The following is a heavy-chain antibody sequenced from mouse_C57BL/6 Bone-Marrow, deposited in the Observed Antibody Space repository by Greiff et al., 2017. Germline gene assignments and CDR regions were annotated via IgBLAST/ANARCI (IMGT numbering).Heavy chain of an antibody. CDR1: GYTFTSYW. D-gene: IGHD4-1*01. CDR2: IYPGSGST. V-gene: IGHV1-55*01. CDR3: ARRRINWHYFDY. Sequence: VQLQQPGAELVKPGASVKMSCKASGYTFTSYWITWVKQRPGQGLEWIGGIYPGSGSTNYNEKFKSKATLTVDTSSSTAYMQLSRLTSEDSAVSYGARRRINWHYFDYWGQGTTLTVSS. J-gene: IGHJ2*01.